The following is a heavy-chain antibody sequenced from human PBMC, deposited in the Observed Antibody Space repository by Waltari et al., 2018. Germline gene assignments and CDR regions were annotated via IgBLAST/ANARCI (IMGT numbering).Heavy chain of an antibody. CDR2: IFYSGAT. CDR3: ARQDYYYVKGYFDL. CDR1: GGSISSVAYY. Sequence: QLQLQESGPGLVKPSETVSLTCTVSGGSISSVAYYWGWVLQPPGKGLEFIASIFYSGATYYNPTLESRVTISVDTSKNQFSLELTSVTDADTAVYYCARQDYYYVKGYFDLWGRGTLVTVSS. J-gene: IGHJ2*01. V-gene: IGHV4-39*01. D-gene: IGHD3-22*01.